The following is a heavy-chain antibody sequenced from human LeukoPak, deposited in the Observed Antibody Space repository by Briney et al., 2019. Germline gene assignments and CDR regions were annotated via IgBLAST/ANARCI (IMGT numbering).Heavy chain of an antibody. CDR2: INHSGST. CDR3: AVGGLMDY. V-gene: IGHV4-34*01. Sequence: SETLSPSCAVYGGSFSGYYWSWIRQPPGKGLEWIGEINHSGSTNYNPSLKSRVTISVDTSKNQFSLKLSSVTAADTAVYYCAVGGLMDYWGQGTLDTVSS. CDR1: GGSFSGYY. J-gene: IGHJ4*02. D-gene: IGHD3-16*01.